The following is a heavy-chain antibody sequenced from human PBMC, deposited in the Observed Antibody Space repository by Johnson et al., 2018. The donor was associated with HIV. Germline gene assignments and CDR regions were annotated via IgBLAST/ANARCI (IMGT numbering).Heavy chain of an antibody. CDR2: TKNKANSYTT. Sequence: EMQLVESGGGLVQPGGSLRLSCAASGFTFSIYWMEWVRQAAGKGLEWVGRTKNKANSYTTEYAASVRGRFTISRDDSKNSLYLQMNSLKTEDTAVYYCALSYSLDAFDIWGQGTMVTVSS. CDR3: ALSYSLDAFDI. D-gene: IGHD2-21*01. CDR1: GFTFSIYW. V-gene: IGHV3-72*01. J-gene: IGHJ3*02.